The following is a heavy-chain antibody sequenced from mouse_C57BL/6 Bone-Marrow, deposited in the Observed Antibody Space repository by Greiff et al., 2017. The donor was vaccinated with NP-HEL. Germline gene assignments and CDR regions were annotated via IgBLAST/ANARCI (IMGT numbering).Heavy chain of an antibody. CDR3: ARRLITTVVAFDY. Sequence: EVQLVESGGDLVKPGGSLKLSCAASGFTFSSYGMSWVRQTPDKRLEWVATISSGGSYTYYPDSVKGRFTISRDNAKNTLYLQMSSLKSEDTAMYYCARRLITTVVAFDYWGQGTTLTVSS. J-gene: IGHJ2*01. V-gene: IGHV5-6*01. D-gene: IGHD1-1*01. CDR2: ISSGGSYT. CDR1: GFTFSSYG.